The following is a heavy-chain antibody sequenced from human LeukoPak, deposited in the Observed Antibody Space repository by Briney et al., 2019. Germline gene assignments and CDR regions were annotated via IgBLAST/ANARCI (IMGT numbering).Heavy chain of an antibody. CDR1: GITLSNYG. Sequence: GGSLRLSCADSGITLSNYGMSWVRQAPGKGLEWVAGISGSGGTTNYADSVKGRFTISRDNPKNTLYLQMNSLRAEDTAVYFCAKRGVVIRVILVGFHKEAYYFDSWGQGALVTVSS. J-gene: IGHJ4*02. CDR3: AKRGVVIRVILVGFHKEAYYFDS. D-gene: IGHD3-22*01. V-gene: IGHV3-23*01. CDR2: ISGSGGTT.